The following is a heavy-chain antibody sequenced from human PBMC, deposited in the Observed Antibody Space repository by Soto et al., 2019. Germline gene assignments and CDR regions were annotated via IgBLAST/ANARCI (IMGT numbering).Heavy chain of an antibody. CDR2: ISYDGSNK. CDR3: ARDRIPAKSGLPVLYYYGMDV. J-gene: IGHJ6*02. D-gene: IGHD2-2*02. V-gene: IGHV3-30-3*01. CDR1: GFTFSSYA. Sequence: QVQLVESGGGVVQPGRSLRLSCAASGFTFSSYAMHWVRQAPGKGLEWVAVISYDGSNKYYADSVKGRFTISRDNSKNPLYLQMNSLRAEDTAVYYCARDRIPAKSGLPVLYYYGMDVWGQGTTVTVSS.